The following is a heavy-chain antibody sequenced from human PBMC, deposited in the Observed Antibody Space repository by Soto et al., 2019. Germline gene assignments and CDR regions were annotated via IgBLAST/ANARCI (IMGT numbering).Heavy chain of an antibody. CDR2: INAYNGNT. D-gene: IGHD3-16*01. V-gene: IGHV1-18*01. CDR1: GYSFTRYG. CDR3: AMVDVYVTPSPQDV. J-gene: IGHJ6*02. Sequence: ASEKVSCKASGYSFTRYGIGWARQAPGQGLEWMGWINAYNGNTNYAQNLQGRLTLTTDTSTTTAYMELRSLRSNDTAIYYCAMVDVYVTPSPQDVWGQGTTVTVSS.